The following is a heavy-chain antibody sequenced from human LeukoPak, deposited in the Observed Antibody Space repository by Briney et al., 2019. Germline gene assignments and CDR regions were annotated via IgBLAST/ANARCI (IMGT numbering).Heavy chain of an antibody. CDR1: GGSISSTNW. Sequence: PSETLSLTCDVSGGSISSTNWWSWVRQPPGQGLEWIGEISLTGETNYNPSLNGRVTMSLDKSRNQLSLKLTSVTAAHTAIYYCSRKSGAFCPFGYWGQGTLVIV. V-gene: IGHV4-4*02. CDR2: ISLTGET. D-gene: IGHD1-26*01. J-gene: IGHJ4*02. CDR3: SRKSGAFCPFGY.